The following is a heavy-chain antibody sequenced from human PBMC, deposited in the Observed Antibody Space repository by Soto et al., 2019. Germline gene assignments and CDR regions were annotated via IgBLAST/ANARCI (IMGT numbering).Heavy chain of an antibody. CDR2: IYHSGST. CDR3: ARGLSTLSPLDY. Sequence: SEPLSPNFTNSGCTIRNSNWRRWKSQTLGQGLEWFGEIYHSGSTTYNPSLKSRVTMSVDKSKNQFSLKLSSVTAADTAVYYCARGLSTLSPLDYWGQGTLVTVSS. CDR1: GCTIRNSNW. J-gene: IGHJ4*02. V-gene: IGHV4-4*02. D-gene: IGHD3-16*02.